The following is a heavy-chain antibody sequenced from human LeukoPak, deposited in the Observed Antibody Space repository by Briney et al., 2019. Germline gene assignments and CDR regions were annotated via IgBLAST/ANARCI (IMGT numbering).Heavy chain of an antibody. D-gene: IGHD6-19*01. V-gene: IGHV3-23*01. Sequence: GGSLRLSCAASGFSFSNYGMNWVRQAPGKGLEWVSGITGHGDTTYYADSVKGRFTISRDNSRNTVYLQMNSLRAEDTAVYYCARDPSGWYFVDYWGQGTLVTVSS. J-gene: IGHJ4*02. CDR2: ITGHGDTT. CDR1: GFSFSNYG. CDR3: ARDPSGWYFVDY.